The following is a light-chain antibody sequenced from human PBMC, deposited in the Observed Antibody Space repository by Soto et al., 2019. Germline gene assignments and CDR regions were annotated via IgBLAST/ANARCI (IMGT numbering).Light chain of an antibody. J-gene: IGKJ4*01. CDR1: QSLRNRDGYRY. V-gene: IGKV2-28*01. CDR3: MQTLRSPLT. CDR2: WVS. Sequence: DIVMTQSPLSLAVTPGEPASISCSSSQSLRNRDGYRYLDWYLQKPGQSPQLLIYWVSSRACGGPDRFSGSGSGTDVTLEISRVEAEDVGVYYCMQTLRSPLTFGGGTKVEIK.